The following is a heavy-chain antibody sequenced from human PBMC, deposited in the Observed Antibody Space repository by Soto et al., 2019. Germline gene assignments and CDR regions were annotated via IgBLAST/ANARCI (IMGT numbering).Heavy chain of an antibody. D-gene: IGHD4-17*01. V-gene: IGHV3-74*01. CDR1: GFTFSSYW. CDR2: IRGDGGYT. J-gene: IGHJ4*02. Sequence: GGSLRLSCAASGFTFSSYWMHWVRQAPGKGLVHVSRIRGDGGYTDHAESVKGRFTISRDNAKNTLYLQMNSLRVEDTAVYYCGRDHYGFNSIDYWGQGTLVTGSS. CDR3: GRDHYGFNSIDY.